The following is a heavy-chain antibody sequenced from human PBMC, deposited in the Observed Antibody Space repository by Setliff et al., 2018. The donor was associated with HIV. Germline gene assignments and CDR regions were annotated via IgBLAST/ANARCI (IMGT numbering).Heavy chain of an antibody. CDR1: GDTLSEVS. CDR2: INAGSGNT. Sequence: ASVKVSCKVSGDTLSEVSIHWVRQAPGQRLEWLGWINAGSGNTRYSQKFQDRLTITRDTSARTVYMELSSLKSEDTAVYYCARVRCSGANCFNWFDFWGQGTPVTVSS. V-gene: IGHV1-3*01. CDR3: ARVRCSGANCFNWFDF. J-gene: IGHJ5*01. D-gene: IGHD2-21*01.